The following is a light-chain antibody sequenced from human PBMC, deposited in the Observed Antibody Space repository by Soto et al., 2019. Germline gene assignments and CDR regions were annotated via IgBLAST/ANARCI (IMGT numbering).Light chain of an antibody. CDR1: QSVNSDY. Sequence: EIVLTQSPGTLSLFPGERATLSCRATQSVNSDYLAWYQQKPGQAPRLLIYIASRRATGIPDRFSGSGSGTDFTLTINRLEPEDVAVYYCQHYGTSPWTFGQGTKVEIK. V-gene: IGKV3-20*01. CDR3: QHYGTSPWT. CDR2: IAS. J-gene: IGKJ1*01.